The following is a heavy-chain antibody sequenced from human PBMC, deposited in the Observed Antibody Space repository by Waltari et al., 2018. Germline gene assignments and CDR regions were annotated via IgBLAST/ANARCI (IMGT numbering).Heavy chain of an antibody. CDR2: IYYSGST. CDR3: ARDGGGMWEGRFDY. CDR1: GGSISSHY. J-gene: IGHJ4*02. V-gene: IGHV4-59*11. D-gene: IGHD3-16*01. Sequence: QVQLQESGPGLVKPSETLSLTCTVSGGSISSHYWSWIRQPPGKGLEWIGYIYYSGSTNYNPSLKSRVTRSVDTSKNQFSLKLSSVTAADTAVYYCARDGGGMWEGRFDYWGQGTLVTVSS.